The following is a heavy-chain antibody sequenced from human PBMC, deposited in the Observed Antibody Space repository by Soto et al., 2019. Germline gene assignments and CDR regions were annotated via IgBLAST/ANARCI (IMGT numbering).Heavy chain of an antibody. D-gene: IGHD2-21*02. CDR2: ISAYNGNT. J-gene: IGHJ3*02. CDR1: GYTFTSYG. CDR3: ARDSDVVTAIHYDAFDI. Sequence: SSLKVSCKSSGYTFTSYGISWVRQAPGQGLEWMGWISAYNGNTNYAQKLQGRVTMTTDTSTSTAYMELRSLRSDDTAVYYCARDSDVVTAIHYDAFDISGQGSMVTV. V-gene: IGHV1-18*01.